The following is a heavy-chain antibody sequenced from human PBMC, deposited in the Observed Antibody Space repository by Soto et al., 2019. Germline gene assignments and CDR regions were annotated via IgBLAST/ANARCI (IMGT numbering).Heavy chain of an antibody. CDR3: ARHLEDSSSSSHQGLDY. J-gene: IGHJ4*02. CDR1: GGSFSGYY. CDR2: INHSGST. V-gene: IGHV4-34*01. D-gene: IGHD6-6*01. Sequence: QVQLQQWGAELLKPSETLSLTCAVYGGSFSGYYWSWIRQPPGKGLEWIGEINHSGSTNYNPSLKSRVTISVDTSKNQFSLKLSSVTAADTAVYYCARHLEDSSSSSHQGLDYWGQGTLVTVSS.